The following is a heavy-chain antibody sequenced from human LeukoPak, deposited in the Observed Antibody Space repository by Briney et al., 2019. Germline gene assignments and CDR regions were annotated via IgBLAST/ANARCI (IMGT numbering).Heavy chain of an antibody. CDR3: AKSRMLWLGNHDAFDI. V-gene: IGHV6-1*01. D-gene: IGHD6-19*01. CDR2: TYYRSKWYN. Sequence: SQTLSLTCAISGDSVSSNSAAWNWIRQSPSRGLEWLGRTYYRSKWYNDYAVSVKSRITINPDTSKNQCSLQLNSVTPEDTAVYYCAKSRMLWLGNHDAFDIWGQGTMVTVSS. J-gene: IGHJ3*02. CDR1: GDSVSSNSAA.